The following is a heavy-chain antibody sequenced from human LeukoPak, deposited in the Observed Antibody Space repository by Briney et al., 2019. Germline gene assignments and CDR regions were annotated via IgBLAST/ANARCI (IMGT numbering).Heavy chain of an antibody. CDR3: ARESIIAPAGTDFYYYGMDV. CDR1: GFTFSSYS. D-gene: IGHD6-13*01. CDR2: ISSSSSYI. J-gene: IGHJ6*02. V-gene: IGHV3-21*01. Sequence: GGSLRLSCAASGFTFSSYSVNWVRQAPGKGLEWVSSISSSSSYIYYADSVKGRFTISRDNAKNSLYLQMNSLRAEDTAVYYCARESIIAPAGTDFYYYGMDVWGQGTTVTVSS.